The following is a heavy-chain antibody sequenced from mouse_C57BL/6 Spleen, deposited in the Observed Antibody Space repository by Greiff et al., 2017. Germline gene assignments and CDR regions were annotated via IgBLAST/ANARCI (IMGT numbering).Heavy chain of an antibody. J-gene: IGHJ4*01. CDR3: ARIYYGNYYAMDY. D-gene: IGHD2-1*01. V-gene: IGHV1-81*01. CDR1: GYTFTSYG. Sequence: VQLQESGAELARPGASVKLSCKASGYTFTSYGISWVKQRTGQGLEWIGEIYPRSGNTYYNEKFKGKATLTADKSSSTAYMELRSLTSEDSAVYFCARIYYGNYYAMDYWGQGTSVTVSS. CDR2: IYPRSGNT.